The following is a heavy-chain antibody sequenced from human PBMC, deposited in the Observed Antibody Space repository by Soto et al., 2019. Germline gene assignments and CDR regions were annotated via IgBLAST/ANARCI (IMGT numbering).Heavy chain of an antibody. CDR3: ASRGGTGTPYYYYGMDV. Sequence: PSETLSLTCAAYGGSFSGYYWSWIRQPPGKGLEWIGEINHSGSTNYNPSLKSRVTISVDTSKNQFSLKLSSVTAADTAVYYCASRGGTGTPYYYYGMDVWGQGTTVTVSS. V-gene: IGHV4-34*01. CDR1: GGSFSGYY. J-gene: IGHJ6*02. CDR2: INHSGST. D-gene: IGHD1-1*01.